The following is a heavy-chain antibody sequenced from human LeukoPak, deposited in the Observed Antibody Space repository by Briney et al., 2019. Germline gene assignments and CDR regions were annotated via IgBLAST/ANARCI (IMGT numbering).Heavy chain of an antibody. V-gene: IGHV7-4-1*02. CDR2: INTNTGNP. CDR1: GYTFTSYA. Sequence: ASVKVSCKASGYTFTSYAMNWVRQAPGQGLEWMGWINTNTGNPTYAQGFTGRFVFSLDTSVSTAYLQISSLKAEDTAVYYCARSPKGAVDRYFDLWGRGTLVTVSS. CDR3: ARSPKGAVDRYFDL. J-gene: IGHJ2*01. D-gene: IGHD6-19*01.